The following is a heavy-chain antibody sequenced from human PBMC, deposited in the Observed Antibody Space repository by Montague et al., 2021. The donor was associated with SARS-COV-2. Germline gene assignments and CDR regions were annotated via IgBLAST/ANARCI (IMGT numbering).Heavy chain of an antibody. Sequence: CAISGDSVAINSAARNWVRQSPSRGPEWLGRTYYRSKWYYGYAVSVKSRITINPDTSKNQVSLQLDSVTPEDTAVYYCVRGVDSIGWYSRSNWLDAWGQGTLVIVSS. CDR1: GDSVAINSAA. J-gene: IGHJ5*02. CDR2: TYYRSKWYY. D-gene: IGHD6-19*01. V-gene: IGHV6-1*01. CDR3: VRGVDSIGWYSRSNWLDA.